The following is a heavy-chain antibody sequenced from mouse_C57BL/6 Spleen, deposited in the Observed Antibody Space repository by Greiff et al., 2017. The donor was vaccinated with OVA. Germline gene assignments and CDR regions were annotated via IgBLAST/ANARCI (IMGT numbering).Heavy chain of an antibody. CDR1: GFSLSTFGMG. CDR2: IWWDDDK. CDR3: ARKVYITTRVAKDYAMDD. D-gene: IGHD1-1*01. V-gene: IGHV8-8*01. Sequence: QVTLKVSGPGILQPSQTLSLTCSFSGFSLSTFGMGVGWIRQPSGKGLEWLAHIWWDDDKYYNTALRSRLTISKDTSKNQVFLKSANVDTADTATYYGARKVYITTRVAKDYAMDDWGQGTSVTVSS. J-gene: IGHJ4*01.